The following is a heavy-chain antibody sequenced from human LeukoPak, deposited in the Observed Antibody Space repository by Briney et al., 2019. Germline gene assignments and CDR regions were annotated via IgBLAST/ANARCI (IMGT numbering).Heavy chain of an antibody. Sequence: GGSLRLSCAASGFTFDDYAMHWIRQAPGKGLEWVSLISWDGGSTYYADSVKGRFTISRDNSKNSLYLQMNSLRAEDTALYYCAKGYCSSTSCYFDYWGQGTLVTVSS. J-gene: IGHJ4*02. CDR3: AKGYCSSTSCYFDY. D-gene: IGHD2-2*01. CDR1: GFTFDDYA. V-gene: IGHV3-43D*03. CDR2: ISWDGGST.